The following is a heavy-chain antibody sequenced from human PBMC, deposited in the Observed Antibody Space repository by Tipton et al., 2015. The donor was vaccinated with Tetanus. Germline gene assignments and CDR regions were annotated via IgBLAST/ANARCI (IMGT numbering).Heavy chain of an antibody. CDR1: GFIFSSYG. D-gene: IGHD2-15*01. Sequence: SLRLSCAASGFIFSSYGIHWVRQAPGKGLEWVAVSWYDGTDKYYADSGKRRFTIFRDNSKNILYLQMNSLRAEDTAVYYCAREADCRGGRVFSGAVANWGRGNRVPVSS. J-gene: IGHJ4*02. CDR3: AREADCRGGRVFSGAVAN. CDR2: SWYDGTDK. V-gene: IGHV3-33*01.